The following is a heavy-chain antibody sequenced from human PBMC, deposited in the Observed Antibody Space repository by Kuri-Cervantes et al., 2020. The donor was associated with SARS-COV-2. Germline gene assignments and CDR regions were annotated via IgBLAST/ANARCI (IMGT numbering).Heavy chain of an antibody. Sequence: GESLKISCAASGFNFSSYWMHWVRQAPGKGLVWVPRINSDWSSTSYADSVKGRFTISRDNAKNTLYLQMNSLRAEDTAVYYCAREDYYGSGSYYYYYYYGMDVWGQGTTVTVSS. CDR1: GFNFSSYW. CDR2: INSDWSST. J-gene: IGHJ6*02. V-gene: IGHV3-74*01. CDR3: AREDYYGSGSYYYYYYYGMDV. D-gene: IGHD3-10*01.